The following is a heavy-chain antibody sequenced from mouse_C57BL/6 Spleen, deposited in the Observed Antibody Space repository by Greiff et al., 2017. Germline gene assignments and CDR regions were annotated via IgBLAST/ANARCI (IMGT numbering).Heavy chain of an antibody. CDR2: INPSTGGT. J-gene: IGHJ2*01. CDR1: GYSFTGYY. D-gene: IGHD2-1*01. CDR3: ARGYGTSFGY. Sequence: VQLQQSGPELVKPGASVKISCKASGYSFTGYYMNWVKQSPEKSLEWIGEINPSTGGTTYNQKFKGKATLTVDKSSSTAYLQLRSLTSEDSAVYYCARGYGTSFGYWGQGTTLTVSS. V-gene: IGHV1-42*01.